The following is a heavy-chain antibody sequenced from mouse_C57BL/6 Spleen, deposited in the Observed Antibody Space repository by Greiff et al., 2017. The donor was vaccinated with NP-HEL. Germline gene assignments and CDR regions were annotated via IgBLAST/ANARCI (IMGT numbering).Heavy chain of an antibody. J-gene: IGHJ3*01. V-gene: IGHV1-55*01. CDR1: GYTFTSYW. CDR3: ARRGGYYPAWFAY. Sequence: QVQLQQPGAELVKPGASVKMSCKASGYTFTSYWITWVKQRPGQGLEWIGDIYPGSGSTNYNEKFKSKATLTVDTSSSSAYMQRSSLTSEDSAVYYCARRGGYYPAWFAYWGQGTLVTVSA. D-gene: IGHD2-3*01. CDR2: IYPGSGST.